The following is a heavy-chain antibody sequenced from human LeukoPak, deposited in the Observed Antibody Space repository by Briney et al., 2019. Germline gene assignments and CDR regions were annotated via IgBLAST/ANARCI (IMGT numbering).Heavy chain of an antibody. J-gene: IGHJ4*02. V-gene: IGHV1-69*13. CDR2: IIPIFGTA. D-gene: IGHD3-22*01. CDR3: AKDREYDDSCDYNG. CDR1: GGTFSSYA. Sequence: ASVKVSCKASGGTFSSYAISWARQAPGQGLEWMGGIIPIFGTANYAQKLQGRVTITADESTSTAYMELSSLRSEDTAVYYCAKDREYDDSCDYNGWGQGTLVTVSS.